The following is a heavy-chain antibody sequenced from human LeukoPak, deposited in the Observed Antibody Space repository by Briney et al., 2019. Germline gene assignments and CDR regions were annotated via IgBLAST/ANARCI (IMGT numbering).Heavy chain of an antibody. CDR2: ISHDGINT. V-gene: IGHV3-30*18. Sequence: GGSLRLSCAASGFTFSNYAMHWVRQDSGRGLDWVAVISHDGINTYYADSVKGRFTISRDNSKNTLYLQVNSLRVEDTAVYYCVKDQREAYRSGWSRDFDYWGQGTLVTVSS. J-gene: IGHJ4*02. D-gene: IGHD6-19*01. CDR1: GFTFSNYA. CDR3: VKDQREAYRSGWSRDFDY.